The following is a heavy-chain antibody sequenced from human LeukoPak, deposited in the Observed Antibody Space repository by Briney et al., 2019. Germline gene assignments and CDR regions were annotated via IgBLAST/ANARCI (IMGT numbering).Heavy chain of an antibody. CDR3: AREVVWKQFSHGVDV. Sequence: SETLSLTCSVAGESISDYYYNWIRQAPGKGLEWIGYLYASGATKSNPSLKGRVTMSVDASKDQFTLSLNSVTTADTAVYYCAREVVWKQFSHGVDVWGQGTTVIVSS. CDR1: GESISDYY. D-gene: IGHD2-8*02. V-gene: IGHV4-59*01. CDR2: LYASGAT. J-gene: IGHJ6*02.